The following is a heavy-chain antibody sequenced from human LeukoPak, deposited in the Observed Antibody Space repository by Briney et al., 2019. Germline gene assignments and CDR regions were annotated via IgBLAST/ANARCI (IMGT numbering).Heavy chain of an antibody. CDR3: AGRDCSSTSCYDHYYYGMDV. CDR2: INHSGST. CDR1: GGSFSGYY. J-gene: IGHJ6*02. V-gene: IGHV4-34*01. Sequence: KTSETLSLTCAVYGGSFSGYYWSWIRQPPGKGLEWIGEINHSGSTNYNPSLKSRVTISVDTSKNQFSLKLSSVTAADTAVYYCAGRDCSSTSCYDHYYYGMDVWGQGTTVTVSS. D-gene: IGHD2-2*01.